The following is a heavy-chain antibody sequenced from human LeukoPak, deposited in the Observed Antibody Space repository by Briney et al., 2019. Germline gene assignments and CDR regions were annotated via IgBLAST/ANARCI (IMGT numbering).Heavy chain of an antibody. CDR3: ATGSLRLGEFSLGY. Sequence: ASVKVSCKVSGYILTELSMHWVRQAPGKGLEWMGGFDPEDGETVYAQRFQGRVTMTEDTSTDTAYMELSSPRSEDTAVYYCATGSLRLGEFSLGYWGQGTLVTVSS. D-gene: IGHD3-16*02. CDR2: FDPEDGET. CDR1: GYILTELS. J-gene: IGHJ4*02. V-gene: IGHV1-24*01.